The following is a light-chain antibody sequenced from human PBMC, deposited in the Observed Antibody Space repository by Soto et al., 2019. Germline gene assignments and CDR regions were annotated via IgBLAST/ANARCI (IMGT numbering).Light chain of an antibody. Sequence: QSVLTQPASVSGSPGQSITISCAGTMRDVGAYNLVSWYQQHPGRAPQLIIYEVRNRPSGIAFRFSGDKSGNTASLTISGLQAEDEADYYCSSYTSKSSLIFGGGTKLTV. J-gene: IGLJ2*01. CDR2: EVR. CDR1: MRDVGAYNL. V-gene: IGLV2-14*01. CDR3: SSYTSKSSLI.